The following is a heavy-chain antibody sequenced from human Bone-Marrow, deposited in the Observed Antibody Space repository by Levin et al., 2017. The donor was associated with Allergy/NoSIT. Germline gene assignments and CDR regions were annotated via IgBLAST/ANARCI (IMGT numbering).Heavy chain of an antibody. J-gene: IGHJ4*02. CDR3: AKGGYCSGGTCQEHYFDY. V-gene: IGHV3-30*18. CDR2: ISYDGTNK. CDR1: GFTFNTYG. Sequence: GGSLRLSCAASGFTFNTYGMHWVRQAPGKGLEWVAVISYDGTNKYYADSVKGRFSISRDNSKKTLYLEMNSLRAEDTAVYYCAKGGYCSGGTCQEHYFDYCGQGTLVTVSS. D-gene: IGHD2-15*01.